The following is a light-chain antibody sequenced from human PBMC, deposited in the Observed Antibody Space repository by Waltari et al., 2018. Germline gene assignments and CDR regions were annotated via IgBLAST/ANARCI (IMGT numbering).Light chain of an antibody. J-gene: IGKJ1*01. CDR1: QDISSS. V-gene: IGKV1-8*01. Sequence: AIRMTQSPSSLSASTGDRVTITCRASQDISSSLAWYQQKPGKAPELLIFDASTLQSGVPSRFSGSGSGTDFTLTISCLQSEDFALYHCQQYYTYPRTFGQGTRVEVK. CDR2: DAS. CDR3: QQYYTYPRT.